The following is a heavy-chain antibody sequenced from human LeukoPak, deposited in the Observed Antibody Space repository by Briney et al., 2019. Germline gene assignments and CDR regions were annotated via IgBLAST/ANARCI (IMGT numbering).Heavy chain of an antibody. CDR3: ARIYDFWSGYPYWYFDL. V-gene: IGHV1-18*01. J-gene: IGHJ2*01. D-gene: IGHD3-3*01. Sequence: ASVTVSCKASGYTFTSYGISWVRQAPGQGHEWMGWISAYNGNTNYAQKLQGRVTMTTDTSTSTAYMELRSLRSDDTAVYYCARIYDFWSGYPYWYFDLWGRGTLVTVSS. CDR2: ISAYNGNT. CDR1: GYTFTSYG.